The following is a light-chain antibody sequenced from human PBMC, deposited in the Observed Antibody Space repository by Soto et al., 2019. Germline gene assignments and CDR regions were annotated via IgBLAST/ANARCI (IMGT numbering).Light chain of an antibody. CDR1: QSLLHSNGYNY. Sequence: DIVMTQSPLSLPVTPGEPASISCRSSQSLLHSNGYNYLDWYLQKPGQAPRLLIYGASSRATGIPDRFSGSGSGTDFTLTISRLEPEDFAVYYCQQYGSSPPITFGQGTRLEI. V-gene: IGKV3-20*01. CDR2: GAS. CDR3: QQYGSSPPIT. J-gene: IGKJ5*01.